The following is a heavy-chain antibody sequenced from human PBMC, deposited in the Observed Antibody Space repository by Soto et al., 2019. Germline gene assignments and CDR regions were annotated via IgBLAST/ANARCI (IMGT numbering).Heavy chain of an antibody. D-gene: IGHD2-2*01. CDR2: IILIFGTA. V-gene: IGHV1-69*06. CDR1: GGTFSSYA. Sequence: GASVKVSCKASGGTFSSYAISWVRQAPGQGLEWMGGIILIFGTANYAQKFQGRVTITADKSTSTAYMELSSLRSEDTAVYYCARAAYCSSTSCYLEVGAFDIWGQGTMVTVSS. CDR3: ARAAYCSSTSCYLEVGAFDI. J-gene: IGHJ3*02.